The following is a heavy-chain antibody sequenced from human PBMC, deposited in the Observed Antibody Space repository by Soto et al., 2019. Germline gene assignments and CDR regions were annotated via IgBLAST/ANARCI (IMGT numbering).Heavy chain of an antibody. Sequence: QVQLVQSGAEVKKPGASVKVSCKASGYTFTSYAMHWVRQAPGQRLEWMGWINAGNGNTKYSQKFQGRVTITRDTSASTAYMELSSLRSEDTAVYYCARAGADNYYYGSGSYPYMDVWGKGTTVTVSS. V-gene: IGHV1-3*01. CDR1: GYTFTSYA. D-gene: IGHD3-10*01. J-gene: IGHJ6*03. CDR2: INAGNGNT. CDR3: ARAGADNYYYGSGSYPYMDV.